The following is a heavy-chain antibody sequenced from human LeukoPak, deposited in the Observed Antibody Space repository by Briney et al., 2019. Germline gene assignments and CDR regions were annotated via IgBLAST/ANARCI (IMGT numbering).Heavy chain of an antibody. CDR3: ARDISPRYDY. Sequence: SETLSLTCTVSNYSISSGYYWGWFRQPPGKGLEWIGSMHHSGSTYQTPSLKSRVTMSVDTSKNQFSLRLSSVTAADTAVYCCARDISPRYDYWGQGALVTVSS. CDR2: MHHSGST. D-gene: IGHD1-14*01. V-gene: IGHV4-38-2*02. J-gene: IGHJ4*02. CDR1: NYSISSGYY.